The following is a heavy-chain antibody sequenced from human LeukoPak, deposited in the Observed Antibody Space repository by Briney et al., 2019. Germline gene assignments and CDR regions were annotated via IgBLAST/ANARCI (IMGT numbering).Heavy chain of an antibody. Sequence: GGSLRLSCAASGFTFDDYAMHWVRQAPGKGLEWVSGISWNSGSIGYADSVKGRFTISRDNAKNTLYLQMNSLRAEDTAVYYCAKDRGSSSWYYFDYWGQGTLVTVSS. J-gene: IGHJ4*02. CDR3: AKDRGSSSWYYFDY. CDR1: GFTFDDYA. D-gene: IGHD6-13*01. V-gene: IGHV3-9*01. CDR2: ISWNSGSI.